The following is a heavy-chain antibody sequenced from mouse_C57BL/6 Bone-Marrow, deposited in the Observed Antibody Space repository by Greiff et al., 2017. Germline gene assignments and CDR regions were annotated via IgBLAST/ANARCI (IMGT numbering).Heavy chain of an antibody. Sequence: EVMLVESGGGLVKPGGSLKLSCAASGFTFSSYAMSWVSQTPDKRLEWVATISDGGSYTYYPDNVKGRFTISRDHAKTNLYLQMIHLKSEDAALYYCARIYYYGLFDYWGQGTTLTVSS. CDR3: ARIYYYGLFDY. CDR1: GFTFSSYA. CDR2: ISDGGSYT. J-gene: IGHJ2*01. V-gene: IGHV5-4*03. D-gene: IGHD1-1*01.